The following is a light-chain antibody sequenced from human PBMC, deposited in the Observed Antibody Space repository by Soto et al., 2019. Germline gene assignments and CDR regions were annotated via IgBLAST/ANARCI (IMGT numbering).Light chain of an antibody. CDR1: HSVSRTY. CDR2: DAS. V-gene: IGKV3D-20*02. CDR3: QQRSNWLT. Sequence: IVVTQSPATLSVSPGERATLSCRASHSVSRTYLAWYQQKPGQAPRLLIYDASNRATGIPARFSGSGSGTDFTPTISSLEPEDFAVYYRQQRSNWLTFGQGTRLEIK. J-gene: IGKJ5*01.